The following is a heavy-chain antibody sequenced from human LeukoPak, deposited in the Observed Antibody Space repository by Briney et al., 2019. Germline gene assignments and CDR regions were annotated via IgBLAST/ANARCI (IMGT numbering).Heavy chain of an antibody. V-gene: IGHV3-23*01. CDR1: GFTFSSYA. CDR2: ISGGGGSA. J-gene: IGHJ4*02. CDR3: AKDREGCSSSWCDFDY. Sequence: GRSLRRSCAASGFTFSSYAMSWVRQAPGKGLEWVSAISGGGGSAYYADSVKGRFTISRDNSKNTLYLQMNSLRAEDTAVYYCAKDREGCSSSWCDFDYWGQGTPVTVSS. D-gene: IGHD6-13*01.